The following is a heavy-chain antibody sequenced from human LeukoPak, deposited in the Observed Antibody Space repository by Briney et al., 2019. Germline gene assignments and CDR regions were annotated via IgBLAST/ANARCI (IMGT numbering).Heavy chain of an antibody. CDR1: GYTFTSYD. V-gene: IGHV1-8*01. J-gene: IGHJ2*01. CDR3: ARVGYCSGGSCYSDRYFDL. Sequence: EASVKVSCKASGYTFTSYDINWVRQATGQGLEWMGWMNPNSGNTGYAQKFQGRVTMTRNTSISTAYMELSSLRSEDTAVYYCARVGYCSGGSCYSDRYFDLWGRGTLVTVSS. D-gene: IGHD2-15*01. CDR2: MNPNSGNT.